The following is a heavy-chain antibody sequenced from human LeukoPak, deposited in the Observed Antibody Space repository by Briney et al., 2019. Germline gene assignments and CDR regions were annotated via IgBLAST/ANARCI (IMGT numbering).Heavy chain of an antibody. J-gene: IGHJ1*01. CDR3: AKDSDYYHSSGYYYAYFQH. CDR1: GFTFSSYW. Sequence: GGSLRLSCAASGFTFSSYWMHWVRQAPGKGLAWVSGINTDGSSTNYADSVKGRFTISRDNAKNSLYLQMNSLRDEDTAVYYCAKDSDYYHSSGYYYAYFQHWGQGTLVTVSS. D-gene: IGHD3-22*01. CDR2: INTDGSST. V-gene: IGHV3-74*01.